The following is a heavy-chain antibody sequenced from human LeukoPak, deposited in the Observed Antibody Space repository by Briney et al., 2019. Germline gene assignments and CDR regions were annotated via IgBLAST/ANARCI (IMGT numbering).Heavy chain of an antibody. Sequence: GGSLRLSCAASIYSFSDNWMTWVRQPPGKGLEWVANINADGSEMYSVDSVKGRFTISRDNAKNSLSLQMNSLKVEDTAIYVSWGPTIRRDCSDSACSDFYFMDVWGTGTTVIVSS. J-gene: IGHJ6*03. D-gene: IGHD2-15*01. CDR2: INADGSEM. CDR3: WGPTIRRDCSDSACSDFYFMDV. V-gene: IGHV3-7*03. CDR1: IYSFSDNW.